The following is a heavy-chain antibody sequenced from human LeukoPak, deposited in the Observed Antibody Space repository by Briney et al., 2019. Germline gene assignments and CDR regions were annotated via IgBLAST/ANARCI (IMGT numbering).Heavy chain of an antibody. V-gene: IGHV3-21*06. J-gene: IGHJ6*03. Sequence: GGSLRLSCAASGFTFTSYNMNWVRQAPGKGLEWVSSITSSSSYIYYADSVKGRCTISRDNAKNSLYLQMDSLRVEDTAVYYCARDPYSGNYGAYYYYYMDVWGKGTTVTISS. CDR2: ITSSSSYI. CDR3: ARDPYSGNYGAYYYYYMDV. D-gene: IGHD1-26*01. CDR1: GFTFTSYN.